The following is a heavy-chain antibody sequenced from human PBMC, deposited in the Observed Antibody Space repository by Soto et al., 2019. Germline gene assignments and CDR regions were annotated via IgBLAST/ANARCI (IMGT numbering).Heavy chain of an antibody. Sequence: SETLSLTCAVCGGCFSGYYGSWIRQPPGKGLEWIGEINHSGSTNYNPSLKSRVTISVDTSKNQFSLKLSSVTAADTAVYYCARYSYGIFDYWGQRTLVTVSS. D-gene: IGHD5-18*01. V-gene: IGHV4-34*01. J-gene: IGHJ4*02. CDR1: GGCFSGYY. CDR3: ARYSYGIFDY. CDR2: INHSGST.